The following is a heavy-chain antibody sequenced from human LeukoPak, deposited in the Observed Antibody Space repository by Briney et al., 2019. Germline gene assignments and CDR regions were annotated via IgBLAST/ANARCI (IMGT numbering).Heavy chain of an antibody. CDR2: IYYSGST. CDR1: GGSISSYY. V-gene: IGHV4-59*01. Sequence: SETLSLTCTVSGGSISSYYWSWIRQPPGKGLEWIGYIYYSGSTNYNPSLKSRVTISVDTSKNQFSLKLSSVTAADTAVYYCARDLTLYYYGMDVWGQGTTVTVSS. D-gene: IGHD3-9*01. J-gene: IGHJ6*02. CDR3: ARDLTLYYYGMDV.